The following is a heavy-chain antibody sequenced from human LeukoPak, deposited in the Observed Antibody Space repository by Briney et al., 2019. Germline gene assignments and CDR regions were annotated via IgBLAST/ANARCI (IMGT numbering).Heavy chain of an antibody. CDR2: ISYDGRNK. J-gene: IGHJ4*02. CDR3: AKGSSSVWPYYLDF. D-gene: IGHD6-19*01. CDR1: GFTFSSSG. Sequence: GGSLRLSCAASGFTFSSSGMEWVRQAPGKGLERVAVISYDGRNKYYVDSVRGRFTISRDNSKNTLYLQMTSLRVEDTAVYYCAKGSSSVWPYYLDFWGQGTLVTVSS. V-gene: IGHV3-30*18.